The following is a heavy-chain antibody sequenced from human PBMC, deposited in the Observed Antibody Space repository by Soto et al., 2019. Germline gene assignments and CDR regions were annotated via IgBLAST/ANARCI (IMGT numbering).Heavy chain of an antibody. CDR3: ATSPVVVVATTFFYFDY. V-gene: IGHV4-31*03. D-gene: IGHD2-15*01. CDR2: IYFSGST. Sequence: QVQLQESGPGLVKPSQTLSLTCTVSGDSISSVDYYWNWIRQHPGKGLERIGHIYFSGSTYYNPSLMSRVTISVDTSNNRCSLKLTAVTAADTAVYYCATSPVVVVATTFFYFDYWGQGTLVTVSS. J-gene: IGHJ4*02. CDR1: GDSISSVDYY.